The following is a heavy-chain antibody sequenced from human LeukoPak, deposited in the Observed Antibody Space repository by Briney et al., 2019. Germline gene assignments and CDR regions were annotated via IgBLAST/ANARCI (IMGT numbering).Heavy chain of an antibody. CDR2: ISSSGGDI. V-gene: IGHV3-48*03. J-gene: IGHJ6*03. Sequence: PGGSLRLSCAASEFTFRNYEINWVRQAPGKGLECVSYISSSGGDIYYADCVKGRFPISRDNAKNSVYLQMDSPRAEDTAVYYCVRVMIYYMDVWGRGTTVTVSS. CDR1: EFTFRNYE. D-gene: IGHD3/OR15-3a*01. CDR3: VRVMIYYMDV.